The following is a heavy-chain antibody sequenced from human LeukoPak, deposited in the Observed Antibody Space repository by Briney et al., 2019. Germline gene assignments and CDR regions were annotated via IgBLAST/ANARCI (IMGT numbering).Heavy chain of an antibody. J-gene: IGHJ4*02. D-gene: IGHD3-10*01. V-gene: IGHV3-33*08. CDR3: ARGRYYLDS. CDR2: IWYDGSNK. Sequence: GGSLRLSCAASGFTFSSYAMTWVRQAPGKGLEWVAVIWYDGSNKYYADSVKGRFTISRDNSKNTLYLQMNSLRAEDTAVYYCARGRYYLDSWGQGTLVTVSS. CDR1: GFTFSSYA.